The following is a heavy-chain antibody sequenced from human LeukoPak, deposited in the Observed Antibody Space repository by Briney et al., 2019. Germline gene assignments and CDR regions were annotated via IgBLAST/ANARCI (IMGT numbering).Heavy chain of an antibody. CDR3: ARPMGYQVLFPGPFDI. V-gene: IGHV5-51*01. CDR1: GYRFASYW. Sequence: GESLKISGKGSGYRFASYWIGWVRQMPGKGLEWLGIIYPGDSETRYSPSFQGQVTISADESISTAYLQRNSLKASDTAMYYCARPMGYQVLFPGPFDIWGQGTMVTVSS. D-gene: IGHD2-2*01. J-gene: IGHJ3*02. CDR2: IYPGDSET.